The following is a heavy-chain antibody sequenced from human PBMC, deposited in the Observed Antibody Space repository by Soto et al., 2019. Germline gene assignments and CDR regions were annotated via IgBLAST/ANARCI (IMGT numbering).Heavy chain of an antibody. CDR1: GFTFGSYA. J-gene: IGHJ4*02. D-gene: IGHD5-18*01. Sequence: PVGSLRLSCTASGFTFGSYAMSWVRQAPGKGLEWVSTVTSSASSTYYADSVKGRFTISRDDSKNTLYLQMNSLRAEDTAIYYCAKEGIAHSYGGGYFDCWGQGTLVTVSS. CDR3: AKEGIAHSYGGGYFDC. CDR2: VTSSASST. V-gene: IGHV3-23*01.